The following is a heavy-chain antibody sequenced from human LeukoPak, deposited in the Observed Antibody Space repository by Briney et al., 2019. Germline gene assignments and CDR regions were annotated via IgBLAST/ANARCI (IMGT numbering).Heavy chain of an antibody. V-gene: IGHV4-59*01. CDR1: GGSISSYY. CDR2: IYYSGST. CDR3: ARDRAPGMGAPTGLFDY. D-gene: IGHD1-1*01. J-gene: IGHJ4*02. Sequence: SETLSLTCTVSGGSISSYYWSWIRQPPGKGPEWIGYIYYSGSTNYNPSLKSRVTISVDTSKNQFSLKLSSVTAADTAVYYCARDRAPGMGAPTGLFDYWGQGTLVTVSS.